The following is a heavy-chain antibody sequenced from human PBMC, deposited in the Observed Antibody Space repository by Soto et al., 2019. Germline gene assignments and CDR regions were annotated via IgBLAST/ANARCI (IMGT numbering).Heavy chain of an antibody. CDR2: INHSGST. D-gene: IGHD1-1*01. CDR3: ATDKITGLFVE. V-gene: IGHV4-34*01. CDR1: GGSFSGYY. Sequence: SETLSLTCAVYGGSFSGYYWTWILQPPGTGLEWIGEINHSGSTNYNPSLKSRVTISVDTSKNQFSLKLTSVTAADTAGYYWATDKITGLFVEWGQGTMGTGSS. J-gene: IGHJ4*02.